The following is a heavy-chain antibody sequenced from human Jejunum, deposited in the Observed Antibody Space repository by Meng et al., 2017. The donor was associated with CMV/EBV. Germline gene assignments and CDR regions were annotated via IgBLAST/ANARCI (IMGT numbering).Heavy chain of an antibody. Sequence: TFDDYAMHWVRQAPGKGLEWVSGISSNSGSIGYADSVKGRFTISRDNAKNSLYLQMNSLRAEDTALYYCAKVDSSSYYYYYGTDVWGQGTTVTVSS. CDR2: ISSNSGSI. CDR1: TFDDYA. D-gene: IGHD6-6*01. V-gene: IGHV3-9*01. J-gene: IGHJ6*02. CDR3: AKVDSSSYYYYYGTDV.